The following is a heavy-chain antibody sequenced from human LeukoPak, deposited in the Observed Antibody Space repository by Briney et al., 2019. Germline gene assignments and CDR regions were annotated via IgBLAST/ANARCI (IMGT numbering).Heavy chain of an antibody. CDR3: TRDRTDYGLVDI. CDR1: GFTFSSYA. CDR2: IRSKAYGGTT. J-gene: IGHJ3*02. D-gene: IGHD4-17*01. Sequence: GGSLRLSCAASGFTFSSYAMHWVRQAPGKGLEWVGFIRSKAYGGTTEYAASVKGRFTISRDDSKSIAYLQMNSLKTEDTAVYYCTRDRTDYGLVDIWGQGTMVTVSS. V-gene: IGHV3-49*04.